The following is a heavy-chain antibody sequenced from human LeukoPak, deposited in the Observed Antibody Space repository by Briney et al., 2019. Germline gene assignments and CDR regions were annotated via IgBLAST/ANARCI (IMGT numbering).Heavy chain of an antibody. CDR2: IWYDGSNK. D-gene: IGHD1-26*01. CDR1: GFTFSSYG. J-gene: IGHJ4*02. CDR3: AREPTHNTGDIDD. V-gene: IGHV3-33*01. Sequence: GGSLRLSCAASGFTFSSYGMHWVRQAPGKGLEWVAVIWYDGSNKYYADSVKGRFTISRDNSKNTLYLQMNSLRAEDTAVYYCAREPTHNTGDIDDWGQGTLVTVSS.